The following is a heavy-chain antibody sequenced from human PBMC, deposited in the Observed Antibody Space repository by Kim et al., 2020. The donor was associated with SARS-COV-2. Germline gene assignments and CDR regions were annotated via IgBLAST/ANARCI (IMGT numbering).Heavy chain of an antibody. CDR2: INHSGST. D-gene: IGHD6-19*01. CDR1: GGSFSGYY. Sequence: SETLSLTCAVYGGSFSGYYWSWIRQPPGKGLEWIGEINHSGSTNYNPSLKSRVTISVDTSKNQFSLKLSSVTAADTAVYYCARGLTSGSGWSVYYFDYWGQGTLVTVSS. V-gene: IGHV4-34*01. J-gene: IGHJ4*02. CDR3: ARGLTSGSGWSVYYFDY.